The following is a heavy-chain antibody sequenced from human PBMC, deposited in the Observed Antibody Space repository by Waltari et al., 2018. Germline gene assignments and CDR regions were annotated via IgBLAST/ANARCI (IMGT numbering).Heavy chain of an antibody. CDR2: IYYSGSK. Sequence: QLQLQESGPGLVKPLETLSLTCTVSGDSISSSSYYWGWIRQPPGKGLEWIASIYYSGSKYYNPSLRSRLTISLDTSKNQFSLKVSSVTAADTAVYYCAREEIYYDTSGYYFDYWGQGTLVTVSS. D-gene: IGHD3-22*01. V-gene: IGHV4-39*07. J-gene: IGHJ4*02. CDR3: AREEIYYDTSGYYFDY. CDR1: GDSISSSSYY.